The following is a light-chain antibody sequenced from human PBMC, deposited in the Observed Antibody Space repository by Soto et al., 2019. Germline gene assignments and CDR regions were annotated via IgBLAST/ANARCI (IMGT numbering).Light chain of an antibody. V-gene: IGKV3-20*01. J-gene: IGKJ5*01. Sequence: EIVLTQSPGTLSLSPGERATLSCRASSVSSSYLAWYQQKPGHTPRLLIYGASSRATGIPDRFSGSGSGTDFTLTISRLEPEDFAVYYCQHYGSSPPITFGQGTRLEIK. CDR3: QHYGSSPPIT. CDR1: SVSSSY. CDR2: GAS.